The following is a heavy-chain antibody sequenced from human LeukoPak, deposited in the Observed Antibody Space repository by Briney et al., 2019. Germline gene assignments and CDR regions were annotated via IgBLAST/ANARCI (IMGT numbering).Heavy chain of an antibody. V-gene: IGHV3-48*01. CDR2: ISSSSSTI. D-gene: IGHD6-6*01. Sequence: GGSLRLSCAASGFTFSSYSMNWVRQAPGKGLEWVSYISSSSSTIYYADSVKGRFTISRDNAKNSLYLQMNSLRAEDTAVYYCAKDLTSYSSSGFDYWGQGTLVTVSS. J-gene: IGHJ4*02. CDR1: GFTFSSYS. CDR3: AKDLTSYSSSGFDY.